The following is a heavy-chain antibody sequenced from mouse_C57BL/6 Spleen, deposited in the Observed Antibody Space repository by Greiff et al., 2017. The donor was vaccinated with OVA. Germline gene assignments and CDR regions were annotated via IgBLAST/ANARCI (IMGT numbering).Heavy chain of an antibody. D-gene: IGHD1-1*01. CDR3: ARSIGLRLYAMDY. CDR2: INPSNGGT. Sequence: QVQLQQPGTELVKPGASVKLSCKASGYTFTSYWMHWVKQRPGQGLEWIGNINPSNGGTNYNEKFKSKAKLTVDKSSSAAYMQRSSLTSEDSAVYYCARSIGLRLYAMDYWGQGTSVTVSS. V-gene: IGHV1-53*01. CDR1: GYTFTSYW. J-gene: IGHJ4*01.